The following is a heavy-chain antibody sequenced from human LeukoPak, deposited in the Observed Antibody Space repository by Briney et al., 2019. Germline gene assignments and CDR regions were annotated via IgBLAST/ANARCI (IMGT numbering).Heavy chain of an antibody. CDR2: IYSGGTT. D-gene: IGHD3-10*01. Sequence: GGTLRLSCAASGFTFSSYGMGWVRQAPGKGLEWVSVIYSGGTTYYADSVKGRFTISRDNSKNTLYLQMNSLRAEDTAVYYCASSSDIYGSGSYFNSLGDVWGKGTTVSISS. J-gene: IGHJ6*04. V-gene: IGHV3-53*01. CDR3: ASSSDIYGSGSYFNSLGDV. CDR1: GFTFSSYG.